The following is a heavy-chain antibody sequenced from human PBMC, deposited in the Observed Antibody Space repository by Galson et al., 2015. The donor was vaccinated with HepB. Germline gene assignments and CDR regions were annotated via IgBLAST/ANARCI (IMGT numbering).Heavy chain of an antibody. V-gene: IGHV4-59*01. CDR3: ARGGYDILTGSLYYYYYMDV. CDR1: GGSISSYY. Sequence: ETLSLTCTVSGGSISSYYWSWIRQPPGKGLEWIGYIYYSGSTNYNPSLKSRVTISVDTSKNQFSLKLTSVTAADTAVYYCARGGYDILTGSLYYYYYMDVWGKGTTVTVSS. J-gene: IGHJ6*03. CDR2: IYYSGST. D-gene: IGHD3-9*01.